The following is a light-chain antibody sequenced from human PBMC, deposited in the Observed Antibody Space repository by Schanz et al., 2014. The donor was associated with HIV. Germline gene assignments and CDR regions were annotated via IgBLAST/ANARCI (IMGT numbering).Light chain of an antibody. Sequence: DIHMTQSPSTLSASVGDRVTITCRASQSIRSWLAWYQQKPGRAPNLLIYEASILETGVPSRFSGSGSGTEFALTISSLQPDDFATYYCQQCVTYPYTFGQGTKLDIK. J-gene: IGKJ2*01. CDR1: QSIRSW. CDR2: EAS. V-gene: IGKV1-5*01. CDR3: QQCVTYPYT.